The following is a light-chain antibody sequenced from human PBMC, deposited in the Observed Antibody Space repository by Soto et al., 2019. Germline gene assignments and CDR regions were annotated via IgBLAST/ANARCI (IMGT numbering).Light chain of an antibody. V-gene: IGLV2-14*01. CDR2: DVS. Sequence: LTQPASVSGYPGQAITISCTGTSSDVGGYNYVSWYQQHPGKAPKLMIYDVSNRPSGVSNRFSGSKSGNTASLTISGLQAEDEADYYCSSYTSSSTRVFGTGTKVTVL. CDR3: SSYTSSSTRV. CDR1: SSDVGGYNY. J-gene: IGLJ1*01.